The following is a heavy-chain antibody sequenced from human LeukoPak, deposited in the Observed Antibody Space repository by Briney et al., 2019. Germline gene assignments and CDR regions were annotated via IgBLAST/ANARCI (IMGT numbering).Heavy chain of an antibody. V-gene: IGHV5-51*01. CDR2: IYPGDSDT. D-gene: IGHD2-2*01. Sequence: SGESLKISCKGSGYSFTSYWIGWVRQMPGKGLEWMGIIYPGDSDTRYSPSFQGQVTISADKSISTAYLQWGSLKASDTAMYYCARRLYCSTTSCSRSSVFAFDLWGQGTMVTVSS. J-gene: IGHJ3*01. CDR3: ARRLYCSTTSCSRSSVFAFDL. CDR1: GYSFTSYW.